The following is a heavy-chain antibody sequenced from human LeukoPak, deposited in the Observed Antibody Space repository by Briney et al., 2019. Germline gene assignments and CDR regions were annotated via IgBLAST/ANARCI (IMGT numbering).Heavy chain of an antibody. J-gene: IGHJ4*02. Sequence: ASVRVSCKASGGTFSSYAISWVRQAPGQGLVWMGRIIPILGIANYAQKFQGRVTITADKSTSTAYMELSSLRSEDTAVYYCARNPEDYYDSSGYVYYFDYWGQGTLVTVSS. CDR2: IIPILGIA. D-gene: IGHD3-22*01. CDR3: ARNPEDYYDSSGYVYYFDY. CDR1: GGTFSSYA. V-gene: IGHV1-69*04.